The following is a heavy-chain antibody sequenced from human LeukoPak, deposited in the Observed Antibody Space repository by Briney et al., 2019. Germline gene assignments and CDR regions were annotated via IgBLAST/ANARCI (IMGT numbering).Heavy chain of an antibody. CDR2: INAGGSST. D-gene: IGHD4-11*01. J-gene: IGHJ4*02. V-gene: IGHV3-74*01. CDR1: GFTFSNYW. CDR3: ARSNQADDY. Sequence: GGSLRLSCTASGFTFSNYWMHWVRQVPGKGLVWVSRINAGGSSTTYADSVKGRFTISRDNAKNTLYLQMNSLRVEDTAVYYCARSNQADDYWGQGTLVTVSS.